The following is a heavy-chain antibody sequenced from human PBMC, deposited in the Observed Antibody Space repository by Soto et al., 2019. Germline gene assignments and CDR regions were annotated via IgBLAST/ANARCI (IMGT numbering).Heavy chain of an antibody. CDR2: ISGDGNDK. V-gene: IGHV3-30*03. CDR1: GLIFRNFG. D-gene: IGHD1-26*01. Sequence: QVKLVESGGGVVQPGRSLRLSCAASGLIFRNFGMHWVRRAPGKGLEWVAVISGDGNDKYYPDSMKGRFTISRDNFNNTLYLQLNSLRPEDTAVYHCVQGASTAHQPLDSWGQGVLVTVSS. CDR3: VQGASTAHQPLDS. J-gene: IGHJ4*02.